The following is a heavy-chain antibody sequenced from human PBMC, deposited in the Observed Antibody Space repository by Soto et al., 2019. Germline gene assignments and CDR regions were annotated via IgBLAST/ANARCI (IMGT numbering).Heavy chain of an antibody. D-gene: IGHD3-10*02. CDR3: ARPRRTCSPFDACDV. CDR2: LNTDGSTT. V-gene: IGHV3-74*01. CDR1: GFTFSTYW. J-gene: IGHJ3*01. Sequence: EMQLVESGGSLVQPGGSLRLSCAASGFTFSTYWMAWVRQAPGKGLVWVSRLNTDGSTTNYADSVRGRFTISRDNAKNTIYLQMNSLRVEETALYYCARPRRTCSPFDACDVWGQGTMVTVSS.